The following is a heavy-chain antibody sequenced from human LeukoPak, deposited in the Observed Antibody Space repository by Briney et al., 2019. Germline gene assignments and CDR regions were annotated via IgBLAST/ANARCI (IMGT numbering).Heavy chain of an antibody. CDR3: ARVLLPAAADYYYYGMDV. CDR2: MNPNSGNT. Sequence: ASVKVSCKASGYTFTSNDINWVRQATGQGLEWMGWMNPNSGNTGYAQKFQGRVTMTRNTSISTAYMELSSLRSEDTAVYYCARVLLPAAADYYYYGMDVWGQGTTVTVSS. J-gene: IGHJ6*02. V-gene: IGHV1-8*01. D-gene: IGHD2-2*01. CDR1: GYTFTSND.